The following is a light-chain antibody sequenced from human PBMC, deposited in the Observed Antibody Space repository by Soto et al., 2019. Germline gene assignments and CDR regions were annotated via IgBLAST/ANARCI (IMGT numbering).Light chain of an antibody. CDR3: QTWGTGIHVV. CDR2: LNSDGSH. CDR1: SGHSSYA. J-gene: IGLJ2*01. V-gene: IGLV4-69*01. Sequence: QSVLTQSPSASASLGASVKLTCTLSSGHSSYAIAWHQQQPEKGPRYLMKLNSDGSHSKGDGIPDRFSGSSSAAERYLTISSLQSEDEADYYCQTWGTGIHVVFGGGTKVTVL.